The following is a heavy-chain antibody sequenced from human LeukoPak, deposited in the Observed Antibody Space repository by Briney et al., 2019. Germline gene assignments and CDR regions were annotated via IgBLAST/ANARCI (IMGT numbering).Heavy chain of an antibody. CDR1: GFTVSSNY. CDR3: ARVLSGSALYSMDV. Sequence: PGGSLRLSCAASGFTVSSNYMSWVRQAPGKGLEWVSVIYGGDSTYYADSVKGRFTISRDTSKNTLYLLMNSLRAEDTAVYYCARVLSGSALYSMDVWGQGTTVTVSS. CDR2: IYGGDST. J-gene: IGHJ6*02. V-gene: IGHV3-53*01. D-gene: IGHD3-10*01.